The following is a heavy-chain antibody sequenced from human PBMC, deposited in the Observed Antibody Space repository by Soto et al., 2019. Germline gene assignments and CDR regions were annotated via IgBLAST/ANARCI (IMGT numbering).Heavy chain of an antibody. J-gene: IGHJ2*01. Sequence: QVQLQESGPGLVKPSETLSLTCTVSVSGGSISTGVHYWSWIRQPPGKGLEWIGYIYYSGSTNYNPSLKSRVTISVDTSKNQFSLKLTSVTAADTAVYYCARGYYSSWYWFDRWGRGTLVTVSS. CDR3: ARGYYSSWYWFDR. CDR2: IYYSGST. D-gene: IGHD6-13*01. CDR1: GGSISTGVHY. V-gene: IGHV4-61*08.